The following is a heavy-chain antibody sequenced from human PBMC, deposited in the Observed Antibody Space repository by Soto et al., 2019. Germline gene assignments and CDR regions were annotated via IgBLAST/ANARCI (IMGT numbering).Heavy chain of an antibody. CDR3: ARGRSYYDSSGYHNWFDP. CDR1: GGSFSGYY. D-gene: IGHD3-22*01. J-gene: IGHJ5*02. Sequence: PSETLSLTCAVYGGSFSGYYWSWIRQPPGKGLEWIGEINHSGSTNYNPSLKSRVTISVDTSNNQFSLKLSSVTAADTAVYYCARGRSYYDSSGYHNWFDPWGQGTLVTVSS. V-gene: IGHV4-34*01. CDR2: INHSGST.